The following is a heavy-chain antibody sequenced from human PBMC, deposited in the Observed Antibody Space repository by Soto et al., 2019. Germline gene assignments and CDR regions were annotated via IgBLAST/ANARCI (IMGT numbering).Heavy chain of an antibody. CDR1: GGSISSTNW. CDR3: ARVPSQLGLYYNGMDV. D-gene: IGHD6-6*01. V-gene: IGHV4-4*02. CDR2: IYHSGNT. J-gene: IGHJ6*02. Sequence: PSETPSLTCAVSGGSISSTNWWSWVRQPPGKGLEWIGEIYHSGNTNYNPSLKSRVTISVDKSKNQFSLKLSSVTAADTAVYYCARVPSQLGLYYNGMDVWGQGTTVTVSS.